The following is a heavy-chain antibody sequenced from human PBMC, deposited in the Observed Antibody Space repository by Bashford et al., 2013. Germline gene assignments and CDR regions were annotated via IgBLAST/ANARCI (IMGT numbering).Heavy chain of an antibody. CDR3: ARGYCSSVNCWDRFYFYALDV. Sequence: GSLRLSCAASRFIFSDYYMTWVRQAPGKGLEWIAYVNSTGGSIHYADSVKGRFTVSRDNAKNSLALQMSSLRAEDTAVYYCARGYCSSVNCWDRFYFYALDVWGPRDHGHRLL. V-gene: IGHV3-11*01. D-gene: IGHD2-2*01. J-gene: IGHJ6*01. CDR2: VNSTGGSI. CDR1: RFIFSDYY.